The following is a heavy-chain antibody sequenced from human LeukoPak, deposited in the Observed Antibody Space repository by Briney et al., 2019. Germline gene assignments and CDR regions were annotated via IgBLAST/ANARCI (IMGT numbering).Heavy chain of an antibody. D-gene: IGHD5-12*01. CDR3: ARRRDDYRQYYFDH. V-gene: IGHV3-23*01. CDR1: GFTFSSYA. Sequence: PGGSLRLSCAASGFTFSSYAMSWVRQAPGKGLEWVSAISGSGGSTYYADSVTGRFTISRDNPKNTLYLQMNSLRPEDTAVYYCARRRDDYRQYYFDHWGQGTLVTVSS. J-gene: IGHJ4*02. CDR2: ISGSGGST.